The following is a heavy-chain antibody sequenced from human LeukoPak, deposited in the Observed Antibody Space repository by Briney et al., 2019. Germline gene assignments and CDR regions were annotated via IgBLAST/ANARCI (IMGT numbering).Heavy chain of an antibody. V-gene: IGHV4-61*02. Sequence: SETLSLTCTVSGGSISSGSYYRSWIRQPAGKGLEWIGRIYTSGSTNYNPSLKSRVTISVDTSKNQFSLKLSSVTAADTAVYYCARGYCSSTSCYWDNWFDPWGQGTLVTVSS. CDR2: IYTSGST. CDR1: GGSISSGSYY. J-gene: IGHJ5*02. D-gene: IGHD2-2*01. CDR3: ARGYCSSTSCYWDNWFDP.